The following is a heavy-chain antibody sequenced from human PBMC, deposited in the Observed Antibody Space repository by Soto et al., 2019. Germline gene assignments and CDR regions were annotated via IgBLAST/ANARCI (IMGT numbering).Heavy chain of an antibody. Sequence: GGSLRLSCAASGFTFSSYSMNWVRQAPGKGLEWVSYISSSSSTIYYADSVKGRFTISRDNAKNSLYLQMNSLRDEDTAVYYCARGPWQLVLGYYYGMDVWGQGTTVTVSS. CDR2: ISSSSSTI. V-gene: IGHV3-48*02. CDR3: ARGPWQLVLGYYYGMDV. D-gene: IGHD6-6*01. J-gene: IGHJ6*02. CDR1: GFTFSSYS.